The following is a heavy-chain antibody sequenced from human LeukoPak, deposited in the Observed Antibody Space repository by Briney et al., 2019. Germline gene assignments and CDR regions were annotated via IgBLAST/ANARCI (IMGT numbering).Heavy chain of an antibody. CDR2: INPNSGGT. D-gene: IGHD2-2*01. CDR1: GYTFSSYA. V-gene: IGHV1-2*02. J-gene: IGHJ5*02. Sequence: GASVKVSCKASGYTFSSYAMNWVRQAPGQGLEWMGWINPNSGGTNYAQKFQGRVTMTRDTSISTAYMELSRLRSDDTAVYYCARDGGYCSSTSCYEGWFDPWGQGTLVTVSS. CDR3: ARDGGYCSSTSCYEGWFDP.